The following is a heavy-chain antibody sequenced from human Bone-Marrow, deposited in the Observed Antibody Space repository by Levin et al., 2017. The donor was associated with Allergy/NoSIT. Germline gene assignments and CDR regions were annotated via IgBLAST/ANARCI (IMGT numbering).Heavy chain of an antibody. Sequence: SETLSLTCTVSGGSISSGDYYWSWIRQPPGKGLEWIGYIYYSGSTYYNPSLKSRVTISVDTSKNQFSLKLSSVTAADTAVYYCAREKLRFLEWLSVFDAFDIWGQGTMVTVSS. D-gene: IGHD3-3*01. CDR1: GGSISSGDYY. CDR2: IYYSGST. J-gene: IGHJ3*02. V-gene: IGHV4-30-4*01. CDR3: AREKLRFLEWLSVFDAFDI.